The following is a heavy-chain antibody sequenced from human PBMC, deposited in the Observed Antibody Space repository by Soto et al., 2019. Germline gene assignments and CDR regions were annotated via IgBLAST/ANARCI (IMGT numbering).Heavy chain of an antibody. V-gene: IGHV3-23*01. Sequence: EVQLLESGGGLVQPGGSLRRSCAASGFTFSSYAMSWVRQAPGKGLEWVSAVSGSGGSTYYADSVKGRFTISRDNSKNTLYLQMNSLRAEDTAVYYCAKNCVRSGYAGCDYWGQGTLVTVSS. CDR2: VSGSGGST. J-gene: IGHJ4*02. CDR3: AKNCVRSGYAGCDY. CDR1: GFTFSSYA. D-gene: IGHD5-12*01.